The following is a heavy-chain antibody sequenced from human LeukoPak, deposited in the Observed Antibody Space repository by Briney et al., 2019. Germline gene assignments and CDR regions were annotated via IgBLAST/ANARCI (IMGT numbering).Heavy chain of an antibody. CDR1: GYTFTGYY. CDR3: ARLHCSSTSCYPLDY. CDR2: INPNSGGT. J-gene: IGHJ4*02. V-gene: IGHV1-2*02. D-gene: IGHD2-2*01. Sequence: ASVKVSCKASGYTFTGYYMHWVRQAPGQGLEWMGWINPNSGGTNYAQKFQGRVTMTRDTSISTAYMELSRLRSDDTAVYYCARLHCSSTSCYPLDYWGQGALVTVSS.